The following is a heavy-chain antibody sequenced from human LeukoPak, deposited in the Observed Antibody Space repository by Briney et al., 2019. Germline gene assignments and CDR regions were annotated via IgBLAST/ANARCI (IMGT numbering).Heavy chain of an antibody. V-gene: IGHV4-30-4*01. D-gene: IGHD2-21*01. Sequence: PSETLSLTCTVSGGSISSGDYYWSWIRQPPGKGLEWIGYIYYSGSTYYNPSLKSRVTISVDTSKNQFSLKLCSVTAADTAVYYCARLIRDTNWFDPWGQGTLVTVSS. J-gene: IGHJ5*02. CDR3: ARLIRDTNWFDP. CDR2: IYYSGST. CDR1: GGSISSGDYY.